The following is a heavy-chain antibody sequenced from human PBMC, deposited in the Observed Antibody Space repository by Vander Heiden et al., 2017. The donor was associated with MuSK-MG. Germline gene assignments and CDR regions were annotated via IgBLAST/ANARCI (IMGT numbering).Heavy chain of an antibody. CDR3: ARGELFGVVIPLDY. D-gene: IGHD3-3*01. J-gene: IGHJ4*02. V-gene: IGHV1-69*04. CDR1: GGTFSSYA. CDR2: IIPILGIA. Sequence: QVQLVQSGAEVKKPGSSVKVSCKASGGTFSSYAISWVRQAPGQGLEWMGGIIPILGIANYAQKFQGRVTITADESTSTAYMELSSLRSEDTAVYYCARGELFGVVIPLDYWGQGTRVTVAS.